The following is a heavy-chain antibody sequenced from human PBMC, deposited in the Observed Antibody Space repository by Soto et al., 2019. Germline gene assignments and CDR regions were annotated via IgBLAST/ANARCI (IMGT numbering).Heavy chain of an antibody. V-gene: IGHV3-30-3*01. D-gene: IGHD6-19*01. CDR3: ASPWSSGWDNYFDY. CDR2: ISYDGSNK. CDR1: GFTFSSYA. Sequence: QVQLVESGGGVVQPGRSLRLSCAASGFTFSSYAMHWVRQAPGKGLEWVAVISYDGSNKYYAASVKGRFTISRDNSKNTLYLKMNSLRADDTAVYYCASPWSSGWDNYFDYWGQGTMVTVSS. J-gene: IGHJ4*02.